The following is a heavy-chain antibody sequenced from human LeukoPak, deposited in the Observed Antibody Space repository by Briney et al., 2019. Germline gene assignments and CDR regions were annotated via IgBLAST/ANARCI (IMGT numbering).Heavy chain of an antibody. CDR2: IKQDGSEK. V-gene: IGHV3-7*01. D-gene: IGHD6-13*01. Sequence: GGSLRLSCAASGFTFSSYWMSWVRQAPGKGREWVANIKQDGSEKYYVDSVKGRFTISRDNAKNSLYLQMNSLRAEDTAVYYCARDHPAAGSYFDYWGQGTLVTVSS. CDR3: ARDHPAAGSYFDY. CDR1: GFTFSSYW. J-gene: IGHJ4*02.